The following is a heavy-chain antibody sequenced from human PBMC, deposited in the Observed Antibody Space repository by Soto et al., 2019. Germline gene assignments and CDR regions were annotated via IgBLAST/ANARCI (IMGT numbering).Heavy chain of an antibody. V-gene: IGHV3-21*01. D-gene: IGHD6-19*01. CDR3: AREAGWYALDY. J-gene: IGHJ4*02. CDR1: GFTFSSYT. CDR2: ISASNSYI. Sequence: PVGSLRLSCAASGFTFSSYTMHWVRQAPGKGLEWVSFISASNSYIYYADSMKGQFTISRDNAKNSLYLQMNSLRAEDTAVYYCAREAGWYALDYWGQGTLVTVSS.